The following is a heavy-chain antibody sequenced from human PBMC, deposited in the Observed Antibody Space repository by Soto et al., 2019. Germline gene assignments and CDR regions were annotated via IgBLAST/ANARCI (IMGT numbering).Heavy chain of an antibody. J-gene: IGHJ3*02. CDR1: GFTFSDYY. CDR3: ASAPDYGDSIDACDI. D-gene: IGHD4-17*01. Sequence: QVQLVESGGGLVKPGGSLRLSCAASGFTFSDYYMSWIRQAPGKGLEWVSYITSSGSTIYYADSVKGRFTISRYNAKNPLYLQMTSLRAEATAVYYCASAPDYGDSIDACDIWGQGTMVTVSS. V-gene: IGHV3-11*01. CDR2: ITSSGSTI.